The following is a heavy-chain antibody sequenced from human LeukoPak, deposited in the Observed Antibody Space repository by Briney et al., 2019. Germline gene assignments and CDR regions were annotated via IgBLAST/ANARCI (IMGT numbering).Heavy chain of an antibody. J-gene: IGHJ4*02. CDR3: AREFTAARPYYFDY. D-gene: IGHD6-6*01. Sequence: SETLSLTCAVYGGSFSGYYWSWIRQPPGKGVEWIGYIYYSGSTYYNPSLKSRVTISVDTSKNQFSLKLSSVTAADTAVYYCAREFTAARPYYFDYWGQGTLVTVSS. CDR2: IYYSGST. CDR1: GGSFSGYY. V-gene: IGHV4-34*01.